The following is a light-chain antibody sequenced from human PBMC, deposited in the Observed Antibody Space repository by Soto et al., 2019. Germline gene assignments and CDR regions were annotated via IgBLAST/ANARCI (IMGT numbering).Light chain of an antibody. CDR1: SSDVGGYNY. J-gene: IGLJ1*01. CDR2: DVS. V-gene: IGLV2-14*01. Sequence: ALTQPASVSGSPGQSITIACTGTSSDVGGYNYVSWYQQYPGKAPRLVISDVSNRPSGVSNRFSGSKSGNSASLTISGLQAEDEADYYCSSYTSSSTYVFGTGTKATVL. CDR3: SSYTSSSTYV.